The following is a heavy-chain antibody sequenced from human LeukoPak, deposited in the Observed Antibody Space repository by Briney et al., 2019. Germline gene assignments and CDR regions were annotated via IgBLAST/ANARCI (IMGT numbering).Heavy chain of an antibody. Sequence: SQALSLTCTVSGGSISSGDYYWSWIRQPPGKGLEWIGYIYYSGSTYYNPSLKSRVTISVDTSKNQFSLKLSSVTAADTAVYYCARAKDSGSPYYFDYWGQGTLVTVSS. D-gene: IGHD3-10*01. J-gene: IGHJ4*02. CDR2: IYYSGST. V-gene: IGHV4-30-4*01. CDR3: ARAKDSGSPYYFDY. CDR1: GGSISSGDYY.